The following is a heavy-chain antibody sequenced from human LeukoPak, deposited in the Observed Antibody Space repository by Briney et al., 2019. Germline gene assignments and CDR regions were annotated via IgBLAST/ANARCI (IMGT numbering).Heavy chain of an antibody. Sequence: PSETLFLTCTVSGGSISSSSYYWGWIRQPPGKGLEWIGSIYYSGSTYYNPSLKSRVTISVDTSKKQFSLKLSSVTAADTAVYYCARHRTLGYCSGGSCYRHFDYWGQGTLVTVSS. CDR3: ARHRTLGYCSGGSCYRHFDY. CDR1: GGSISSSSYY. CDR2: IYYSGST. J-gene: IGHJ4*02. V-gene: IGHV4-39*01. D-gene: IGHD2-15*01.